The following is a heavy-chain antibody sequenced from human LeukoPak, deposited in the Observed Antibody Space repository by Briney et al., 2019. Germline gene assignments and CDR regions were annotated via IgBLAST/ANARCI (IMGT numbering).Heavy chain of an antibody. V-gene: IGHV4-59*01. J-gene: IGHJ4*02. CDR1: GGSISSYY. Sequence: KPSETLSLTCTVSGGSISSYYWSWDRQPPGKGLEWIGYIHYSGSTNYNPSLKSRVTISVDTSKNQFSLKLTSVTAADTAVYYYARGRVITTVDYWGQGTLVTVSS. D-gene: IGHD3-22*01. CDR3: ARGRVITTVDY. CDR2: IHYSGST.